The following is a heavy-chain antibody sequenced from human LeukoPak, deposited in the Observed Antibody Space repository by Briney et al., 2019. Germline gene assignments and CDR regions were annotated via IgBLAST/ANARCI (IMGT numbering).Heavy chain of an antibody. CDR2: IHSIGTT. CDR3: VRGPARNWFGP. D-gene: IGHD2-2*01. CDR1: GGSISGSDYY. J-gene: IGHJ5*02. V-gene: IGHV4-39*07. Sequence: PSETLSLTCTVSGGSISGSDYYWAWIRQPPGKGLEWIGSIHSIGTTFYKSSLKSRVTMSVDTSKDQFSLNLSSVTAADSAVYFCVRGPARNWFGPWGQGTLVTVSS.